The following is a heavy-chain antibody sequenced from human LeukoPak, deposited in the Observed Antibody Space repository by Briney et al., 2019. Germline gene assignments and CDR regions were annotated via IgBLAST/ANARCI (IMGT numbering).Heavy chain of an antibody. D-gene: IGHD3-22*01. J-gene: IGHJ3*02. V-gene: IGHV3-30-3*01. CDR2: ISYDGSNK. CDR1: AFSNFP. CDR3: ARGSYYYDSSGYYYAMNAFDI. Sequence: GGSLRLSCAASAFSNFPIHWVRQAPGKGLEWVAVISYDGSNKYYADSVKGRFTISRDNSKNTLYLQMNSLRAEDTAVYYCARGSYYYDSSGYYYAMNAFDIWGQGTMVTVSS.